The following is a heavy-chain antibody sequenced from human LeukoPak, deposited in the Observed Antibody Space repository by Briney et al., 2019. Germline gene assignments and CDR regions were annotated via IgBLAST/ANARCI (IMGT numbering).Heavy chain of an antibody. CDR3: ARHKVGWFGELFVDGFDP. V-gene: IGHV4-59*08. D-gene: IGHD3-10*01. CDR1: GVSINSHY. J-gene: IGHJ5*02. Sequence: PSETLSLTCTVSGVSINSHYLNWIRQPPGKGLEWIGFIYGSGSTNYNPSLMSRVTISVDTSKNQFSLKLSSVTAADTAVYYCARHKVGWFGELFVDGFDPWGQGTLVTVSS. CDR2: IYGSGST.